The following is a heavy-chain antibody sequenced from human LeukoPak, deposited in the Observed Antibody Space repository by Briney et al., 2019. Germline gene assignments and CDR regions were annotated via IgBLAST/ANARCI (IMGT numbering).Heavy chain of an antibody. CDR1: GYTFTGYY. D-gene: IGHD5-12*01. CDR3: ARYYSGYVRWFDP. CDR2: INPNSGGT. J-gene: IGHJ5*02. V-gene: IGHV1-2*02. Sequence: ASVKVSCKASGYTFTGYYMHWVRQAPGQGLEWMGWINPNSGGTNYAQKFQGRVTMTRDTSISTAYMELSRLRSDDTAVYYCARYYSGYVRWFDPWGQGTLVTVSS.